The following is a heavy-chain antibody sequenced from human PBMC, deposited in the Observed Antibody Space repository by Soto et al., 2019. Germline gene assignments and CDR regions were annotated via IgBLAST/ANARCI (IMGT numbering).Heavy chain of an antibody. D-gene: IGHD2-15*01. J-gene: IGHJ4*02. CDR3: AHSFHSTYQDIVVVVAAFDY. V-gene: IGHV2-5*02. CDR2: IYWDDDK. Sequence: SGPTLVNPTQTLTLTCTFSGFSLSTSGGGVGWIRQPPGKALEWLALIYWDDDKRYSPSLKSRLTITKDTSKNQVVLTMTNMDPVDTATYYCAHSFHSTYQDIVVVVAAFDYWGQGTLVTVSS. CDR1: GFSLSTSGGG.